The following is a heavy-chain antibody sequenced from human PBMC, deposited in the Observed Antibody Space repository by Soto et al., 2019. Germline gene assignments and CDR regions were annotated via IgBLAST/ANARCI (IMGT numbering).Heavy chain of an antibody. V-gene: IGHV1-58*01. CDR1: GFTFTSSA. Sequence: SVKVSCKASGFTFTSSAVQWVRQARGQRLEWIGWIVVGSGNTNYAQKFQERVTITRDMSTSTAYMELRSLRSEDTAVYYCAASGSRWLLRFGYWGQGTPVTVSS. J-gene: IGHJ4*02. CDR3: AASGSRWLLRFGY. CDR2: IVVGSGNT. D-gene: IGHD2-15*01.